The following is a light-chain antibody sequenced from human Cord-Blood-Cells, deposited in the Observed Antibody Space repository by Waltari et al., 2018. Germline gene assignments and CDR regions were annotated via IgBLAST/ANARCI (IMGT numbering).Light chain of an antibody. J-gene: IGKJ2*01. CDR2: KVS. V-gene: IGKV2-30*01. CDR1: QSLVYSDGNTS. CDR3: MQGTHWPPMYT. Sequence: DVVMTQSPLSLPVTLGQPASLSCRASQSLVYSDGNTSLNWFQQRPGQSPRRLIYKVSNRDSGVPDRFSGSGSGTDFTLKISRVEAEDVGVYYCMQGTHWPPMYTFGQGTKLEIK.